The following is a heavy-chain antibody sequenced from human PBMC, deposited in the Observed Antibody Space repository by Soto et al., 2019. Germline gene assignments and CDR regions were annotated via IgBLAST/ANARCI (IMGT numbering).Heavy chain of an antibody. Sequence: QVQLQESGPGLVKPSQTLSLTCTVSGGSISSGGYYWSWIRQHPGKGLEWIGYIYYSGSTYYNPSLKSRVTISVDTSKTQFTLKLSSVTAADTAVYYCARDHPQSSSWLNYYGMDVWGQGTTVTVSS. V-gene: IGHV4-31*03. CDR1: GGSISSGGYY. J-gene: IGHJ6*02. D-gene: IGHD6-13*01. CDR2: IYYSGST. CDR3: ARDHPQSSSWLNYYGMDV.